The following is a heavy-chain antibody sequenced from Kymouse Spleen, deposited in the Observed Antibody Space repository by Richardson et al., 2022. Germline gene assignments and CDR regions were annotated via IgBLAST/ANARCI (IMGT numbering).Heavy chain of an antibody. CDR3: ARAAVAPYFDY. V-gene: IGHV4-34*01. Sequence: QVQLQQWGAGLLKPSETLSLTCAVYGGSFSGYYWSWIRQPPGKGLEWIGEINHSGSTNYNPSLKSRVTISVDTSKNQFSLKLSSVTAADTAVYYCARAAVAPYFDYWGQGTLVTVSS. CDR2: INHSGST. J-gene: IGHJ4*02. D-gene: IGHD6-19*01. CDR1: GGSFSGYY.